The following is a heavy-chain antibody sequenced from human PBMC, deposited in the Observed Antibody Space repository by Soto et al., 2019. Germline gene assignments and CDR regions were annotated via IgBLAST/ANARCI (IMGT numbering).Heavy chain of an antibody. D-gene: IGHD6-13*01. J-gene: IGHJ6*02. Sequence: SETLSLTCTVSGGSINSGDYSWTWIRQPPGKGLEWIGYIYHTGTTYYNMSLKSRVTISVDRSKNQFSLKLGSVTAADTAVYYCASELIAAAGTRSYYYYYGMDVWGQGTTVTVSS. CDR3: ASELIAAAGTRSYYYYYGMDV. V-gene: IGHV4-30-2*01. CDR1: GGSINSGDYS. CDR2: IYHTGTT.